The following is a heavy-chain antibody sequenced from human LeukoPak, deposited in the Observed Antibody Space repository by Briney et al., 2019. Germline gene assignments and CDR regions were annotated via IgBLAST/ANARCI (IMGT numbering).Heavy chain of an antibody. Sequence: PGGSLRLSCAASGFAFRSYWRHGVRQTQGKGLVWVSRINSGGSGTSYADSVKGRFTISRDNAKDTLYLQMNSLRVEDTAVYYCASSLGPLTEYWGQGTLVTVSS. V-gene: IGHV3-74*01. J-gene: IGHJ4*02. CDR3: ASSLGPLTEY. CDR1: GFAFRSYW. D-gene: IGHD7-27*01. CDR2: INSGGSGT.